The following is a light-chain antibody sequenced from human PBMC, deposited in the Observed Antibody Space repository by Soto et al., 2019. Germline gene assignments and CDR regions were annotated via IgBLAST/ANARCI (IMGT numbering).Light chain of an antibody. Sequence: DIQMTQSPSSLSASFGDRVTMTCRASQGIGIYLAWFQQRPGNTPKLLIYAASTLQSGVPSRFSGSGSGTDFTLTISSLQPEDCATYYCQKYNSAPLTFGGGTRVEIK. J-gene: IGKJ4*01. CDR2: AAS. V-gene: IGKV1-27*01. CDR3: QKYNSAPLT. CDR1: QGIGIY.